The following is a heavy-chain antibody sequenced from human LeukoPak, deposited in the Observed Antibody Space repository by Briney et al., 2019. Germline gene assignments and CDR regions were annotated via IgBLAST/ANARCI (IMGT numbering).Heavy chain of an antibody. CDR1: GGSISSGGYY. D-gene: IGHD6-6*01. CDR3: ARLGRSDSSSPADY. CDR2: IYYSGST. Sequence: SEALSLTCTVSGGSISSGGYYWSWIRQPPGKGLEWIGNIYYSGSTYYNPSLKSRVTISVDTSKNQFSLKLSSVTAADTAVYYCARLGRSDSSSPADYWGQGTLVTVSS. V-gene: IGHV4-39*01. J-gene: IGHJ4*02.